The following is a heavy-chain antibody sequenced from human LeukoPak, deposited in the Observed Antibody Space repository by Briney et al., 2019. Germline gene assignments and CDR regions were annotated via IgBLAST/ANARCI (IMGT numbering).Heavy chain of an antibody. CDR1: GGTFSSYA. CDR3: ARSYCSSTSCYFEGSDWFDP. Sequence: ASVKVSCKASGGTFSSYAICWVRRAPGQGLEWMGGIIPIFGTANYAQKFQGRVTITADESTSTAYMELSSLRSEDTAVYYCARSYCSSTSCYFEGSDWFDPWGQGTLVTVSS. CDR2: IIPIFGTA. D-gene: IGHD2-2*01. V-gene: IGHV1-69*13. J-gene: IGHJ5*02.